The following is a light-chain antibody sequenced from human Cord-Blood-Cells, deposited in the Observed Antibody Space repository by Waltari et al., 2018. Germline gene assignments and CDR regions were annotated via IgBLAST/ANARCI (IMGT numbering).Light chain of an antibody. V-gene: IGLV2-14*01. CDR1: ISHVGGYNY. CDR2: DVS. CDR3: SSYTSSSTLV. J-gene: IGLJ2*01. Sequence: QSALPQPASVSVSPRQSTTLSCTGTISHVGGYNYIPWYQQHPGKAPKLMIYDVSKRPSGVSNRFSGSKSGNTASLTISGLQAEDEADYYCSSYTSSSTLVFGGGTKLTVL.